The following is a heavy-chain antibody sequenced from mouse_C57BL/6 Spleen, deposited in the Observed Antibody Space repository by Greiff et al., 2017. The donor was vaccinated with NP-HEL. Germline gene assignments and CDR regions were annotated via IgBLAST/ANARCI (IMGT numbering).Heavy chain of an antibody. Sequence: VKLQQSGPELVKPGASVKISCKASGYAFSSSWMNWVKQRPGKGLEWIGRIYPGDGYTNYNGKFKGKATLTADKSSSTAYMQLSSLTSEDSAVYFCARERLRREYYYAMDYWGQGTSVTVSS. CDR1: GYAFSSSW. CDR3: ARERLRREYYYAMDY. J-gene: IGHJ4*01. D-gene: IGHD2-4*01. CDR2: IYPGDGYT. V-gene: IGHV1-82*01.